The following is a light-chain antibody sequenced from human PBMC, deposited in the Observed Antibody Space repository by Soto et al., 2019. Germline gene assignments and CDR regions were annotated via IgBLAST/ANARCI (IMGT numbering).Light chain of an antibody. CDR3: QQSYSTPLFT. CDR2: AAS. CDR1: QSISSY. J-gene: IGKJ3*01. Sequence: DIQMTQSPSSLSASVGDRVTITCRASQSISSYLNWYQQKPGKAPKLLIYAASSLQSGAPSRFSGSGSVTDFTLTISSLQPEDFATYYCQQSYSTPLFTFGPGTKVDIK. V-gene: IGKV1-39*01.